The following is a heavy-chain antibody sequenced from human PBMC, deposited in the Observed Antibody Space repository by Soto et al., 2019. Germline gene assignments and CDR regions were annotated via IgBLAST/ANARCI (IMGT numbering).Heavy chain of an antibody. CDR2: IYSSGST. V-gene: IGHV4-4*07. J-gene: IGHJ6*02. Sequence: PSETLSLTCNVSGGSMSSYFRSWIRQPAGKGLEWIGRIYSSGSTNYNPSLKSRVTMSIDTSKNQFSLKLSSVTAADTAVYFCARVKTVDYYGMGVWGQGTTVTVSS. CDR3: ARVKTVDYYGMGV. CDR1: GGSMSSYF.